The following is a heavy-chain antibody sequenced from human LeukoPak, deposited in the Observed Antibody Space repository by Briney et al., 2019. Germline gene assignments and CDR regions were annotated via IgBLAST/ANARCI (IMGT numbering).Heavy chain of an antibody. CDR1: GGSFSGYY. D-gene: IGHD5-24*01. Sequence: SETLSLTCAVYGGSFSGYYWSWIRQPPGKGLEWIGVINHSGSTNYNPSLKSRVTISVDTSKNQFSLKLSSVTAADTAVYYCARGRWGWLQSVDWFDPWGQGTLVTVSS. CDR2: INHSGST. J-gene: IGHJ5*02. CDR3: ARGRWGWLQSVDWFDP. V-gene: IGHV4-34*01.